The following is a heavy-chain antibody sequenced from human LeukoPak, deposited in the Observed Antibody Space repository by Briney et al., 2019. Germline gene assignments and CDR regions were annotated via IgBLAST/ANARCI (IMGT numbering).Heavy chain of an antibody. CDR1: GGTFSSYA. CDR2: IIPIFGTA. D-gene: IGHD2-2*01. J-gene: IGHJ4*02. CDR3: ARRYCSSTSCWSFDY. V-gene: IGHV1-69*05. Sequence: SVKVSCKASGGTFSSYAISWVRQAPGQGLEWMGGIIPIFGTANYAQKFQGRVTITTDESTSTAYMELSSLRSEDTAVYYCARRYCSSTSCWSFDYWGQGTLVTVSS.